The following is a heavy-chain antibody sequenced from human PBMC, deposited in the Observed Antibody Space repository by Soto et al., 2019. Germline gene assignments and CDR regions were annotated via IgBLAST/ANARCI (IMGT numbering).Heavy chain of an antibody. CDR2: ISGSGGGT. Sequence: PGGSLRLSCAASGFTFSTYAMSWVRQAPGKGLEWVSSISGSGGGTWYADSVKGRFTISRDNSKNTLYLQMNSLRAEDTAVYYCAKDQFIAARPFFSDYWGQGTLVTVSS. CDR1: GFTFSTYA. J-gene: IGHJ4*02. D-gene: IGHD6-6*01. CDR3: AKDQFIAARPFFSDY. V-gene: IGHV3-23*01.